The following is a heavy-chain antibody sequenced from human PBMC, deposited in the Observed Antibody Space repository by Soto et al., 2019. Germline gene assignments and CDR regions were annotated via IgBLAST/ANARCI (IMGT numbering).Heavy chain of an antibody. CDR2: ISVNNGNT. J-gene: IGHJ6*03. CDR1: GYMFTSYG. Sequence: QVQLVQSGAELKKPGASAKVSCKASGYMFTSYGISWVRQAPGQGLEWMAWISVNNGNTNYAQKFQGRVTMTTDTSATTAHMELSSLRYADTAVYYCARFYGSGTNYYMDVWGKGTTVIVSS. D-gene: IGHD3-10*01. CDR3: ARFYGSGTNYYMDV. V-gene: IGHV1-18*01.